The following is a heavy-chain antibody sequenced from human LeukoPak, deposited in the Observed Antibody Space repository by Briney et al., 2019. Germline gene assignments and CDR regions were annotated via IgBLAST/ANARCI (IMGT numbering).Heavy chain of an antibody. CDR3: ARDLTTVTTKAWDY. CDR2: ISSSSTYI. J-gene: IGHJ4*02. Sequence: GGSLRLSCAASGFTFGPYSMNWVRQAPGKGLEWVSSISSSSTYIYYADSVKGRFTISRGNAKNSLYLQMNSLRAEDTAVYYCARDLTTVTTKAWDYWGQGTLVTVSS. D-gene: IGHD4-17*01. CDR1: GFTFGPYS. V-gene: IGHV3-21*01.